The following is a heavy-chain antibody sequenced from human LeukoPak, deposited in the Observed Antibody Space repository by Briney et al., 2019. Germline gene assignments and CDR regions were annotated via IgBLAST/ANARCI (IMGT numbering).Heavy chain of an antibody. CDR3: ARADCSGGSCYFS. J-gene: IGHJ4*02. Sequence: GGSLRLSCAASGFTFSSYGMSWVRQAPGKGLEWVSAIETGGASTYYADSVKGRFSISRDNAKNSLYLQMNSLRAEDTAVYYCARADCSGGSCYFSWGQGTLVTVSS. V-gene: IGHV3-23*05. D-gene: IGHD2-15*01. CDR2: IETGGAST. CDR1: GFTFSSYG.